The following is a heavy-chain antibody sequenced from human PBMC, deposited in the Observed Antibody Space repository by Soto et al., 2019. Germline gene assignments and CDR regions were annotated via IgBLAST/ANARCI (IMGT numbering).Heavy chain of an antibody. D-gene: IGHD3-10*01. CDR1: GGSISSGDYY. V-gene: IGHV4-30-4*01. J-gene: IGHJ2*01. CDR2: IYYSGST. CDR3: ARSDYYGSRYFDL. Sequence: SETLSLTXTVSGGSISSGDYYWSWIRQPPGKGLEWIGYIYYSGSTYYNPSLKSRVTISVDTYKNQFSLKLSSVTAADTAVYYCARSDYYGSRYFDLWGRGTLVTVSS.